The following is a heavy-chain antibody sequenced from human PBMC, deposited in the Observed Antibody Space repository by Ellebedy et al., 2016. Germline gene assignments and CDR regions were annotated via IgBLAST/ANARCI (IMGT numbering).Heavy chain of an antibody. D-gene: IGHD3-22*01. CDR2: ISWNSGSI. CDR1: GFTFSSYA. CDR3: ARGAAYYYDSSQSRFH. J-gene: IGHJ1*01. V-gene: IGHV3-9*01. Sequence: SLKISCAASGFTFSSYAMHWVRQAPGKGLEWVSGISWNSGSIGYADSVKGRFTISRDNAKNSLYLQMNSLRAEDTAVYYCARGAAYYYDSSQSRFHWGQGTLVTVSS.